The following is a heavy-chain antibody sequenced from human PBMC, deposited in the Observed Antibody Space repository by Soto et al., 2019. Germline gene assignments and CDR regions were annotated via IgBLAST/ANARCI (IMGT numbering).Heavy chain of an antibody. Sequence: QVPLVESGGGLVQPGGSLRLSCAASGFTFSDYYMSWIRQAPGKGQEWVSYISSSGSTIYYADSVKGRFTNSRDNAKNSPYLQMNGLRAEDTAVYYCAREMATKVGADYWGQGTLVTVSS. CDR3: AREMATKVGADY. D-gene: IGHD5-12*01. J-gene: IGHJ4*02. CDR2: ISSSGSTI. V-gene: IGHV3-11*01. CDR1: GFTFSDYY.